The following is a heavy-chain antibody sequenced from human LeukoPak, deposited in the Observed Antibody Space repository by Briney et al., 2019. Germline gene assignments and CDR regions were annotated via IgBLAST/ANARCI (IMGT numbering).Heavy chain of an antibody. CDR1: GFTFSSYA. Sequence: GGSLRLSCAASGFTFSSYAMSWVRQAPGKGLEWVSAISGSGGSTYYADSVKGRFTISRDNSKNSLFLRMNSLRPEDTALYYCARDRTAEAGNDYYMGVWGNGTTVIVSS. CDR3: ARDRTAEAGNDYYMGV. CDR2: ISGSGGST. J-gene: IGHJ6*03. D-gene: IGHD6-13*01. V-gene: IGHV3-23*01.